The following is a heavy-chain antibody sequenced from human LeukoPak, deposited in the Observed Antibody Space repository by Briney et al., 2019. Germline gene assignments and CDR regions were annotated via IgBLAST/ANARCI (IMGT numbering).Heavy chain of an antibody. CDR3: TTAEYGITMVRGV. CDR1: GFTFSNAW. Sequence: GGSLRLSRAASGFTFSNAWMSWVRQAPGKGLEWVGRIKSKTDGGTTDYAAPVKGRFTISRDDSKNTLYLQMNSLKTEDTAVYYCTTAEYGITMVRGVWGQGTLVTVSS. D-gene: IGHD3-10*01. J-gene: IGHJ4*02. CDR2: IKSKTDGGTT. V-gene: IGHV3-15*01.